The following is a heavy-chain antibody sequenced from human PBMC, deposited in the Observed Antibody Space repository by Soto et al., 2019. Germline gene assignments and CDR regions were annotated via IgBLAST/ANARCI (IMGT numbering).Heavy chain of an antibody. V-gene: IGHV5-51*01. CDR3: VRQPGVKPYSPPNHHFSEMDV. CDR1: GYIFSRYW. Sequence: GESLKISCEGSGYIFSRYWVGWVRQMPGKGLEWMGAVYPTDSNTRYSPSFQGQVTISADKSTSTAYLRWSSLKASDTAAYYCVRQPGVKPYSPPNHHFSEMDVWGQGTTVTVSS. D-gene: IGHD2-21*01. J-gene: IGHJ6*02. CDR2: VYPTDSNT.